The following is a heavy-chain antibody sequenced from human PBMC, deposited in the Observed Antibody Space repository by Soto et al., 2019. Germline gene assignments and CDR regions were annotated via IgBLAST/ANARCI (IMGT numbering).Heavy chain of an antibody. Sequence: PGGSLRLPCAASGLTFSDYYMTWIRQAPGKGLEWVSYISSSGNSIYYADSVRGRFTVSRDNAKNSLFLQMNSLRAEDTAVYYCARRAAAGRSFDYWGLGTLVTVFS. D-gene: IGHD6-13*01. CDR1: GLTFSDYY. J-gene: IGHJ4*02. CDR3: ARRAAAGRSFDY. CDR2: ISSSGNSI. V-gene: IGHV3-11*01.